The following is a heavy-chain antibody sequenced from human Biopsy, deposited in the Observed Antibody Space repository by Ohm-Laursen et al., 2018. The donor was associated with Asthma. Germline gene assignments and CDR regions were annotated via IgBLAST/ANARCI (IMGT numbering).Heavy chain of an antibody. CDR3: MRHQYSSSWSTFDY. V-gene: IGHV4-39*01. CDR1: GGSITSSSYY. D-gene: IGHD3-22*01. J-gene: IGHJ4*02. Sequence: PSDTLSLTCSVSGGSITSSSYYWGWIRQPPGKGMEWIGSMYHSGSPYYHPSLKSRPTISVDTSKNQLSLKMSSVTAADTAVYFCMRHQYSSSWSTFDYWGQGALVTVSS. CDR2: MYHSGSP.